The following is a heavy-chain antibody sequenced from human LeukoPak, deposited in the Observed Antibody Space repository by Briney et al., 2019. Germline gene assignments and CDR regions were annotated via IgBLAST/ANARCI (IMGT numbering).Heavy chain of an antibody. Sequence: GGSLRLSCSASGFTFSTFPMHWVRQAPGKGLEYFSAISRNGDTTYYAASVKGRFTISRDNYKDTLYLQMSSLRPEDTAVYYCVKALTDDAFDIWGQGTMVTVSS. V-gene: IGHV3-64D*06. CDR1: GFTFSTFP. J-gene: IGHJ3*02. CDR3: VKALTDDAFDI. CDR2: ISRNGDTT.